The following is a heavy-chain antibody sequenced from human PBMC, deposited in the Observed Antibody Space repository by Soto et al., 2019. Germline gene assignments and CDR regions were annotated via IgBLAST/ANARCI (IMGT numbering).Heavy chain of an antibody. D-gene: IGHD4-4*01. CDR1: GYTFTSNY. CDR3: ARADYSNYNFDY. CDR2: IDPSGGST. V-gene: IGHV1-46*01. J-gene: IGHJ4*02. Sequence: ASVKVSCKASGYTFTSNYIHWVRQAPGQGLEWMGIIDPSGGSTSYAQKFQGRVTMTRDTSTSTVYMELSSLRSEDTAVYYCARADYSNYNFDYWGQGTLVTGSS.